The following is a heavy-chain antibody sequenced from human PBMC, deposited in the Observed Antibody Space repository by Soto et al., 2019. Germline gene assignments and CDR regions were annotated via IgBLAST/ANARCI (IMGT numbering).Heavy chain of an antibody. CDR1: GFTFSIYA. Sequence: QVQLVESGGGVVQPGRSLRVSCAASGFTFSIYAMHWVRQAPGTGLEWVAVISYDGTKTYYADSVKGRFTISRDNSKDTVYRQMNSLRDEDTAVDSCAYDRGPGRRWLIDRFDYWGQGTLVTVSP. J-gene: IGHJ4*02. CDR2: ISYDGTKT. D-gene: IGHD5-12*01. CDR3: AYDRGPGRRWLIDRFDY. V-gene: IGHV3-30*18.